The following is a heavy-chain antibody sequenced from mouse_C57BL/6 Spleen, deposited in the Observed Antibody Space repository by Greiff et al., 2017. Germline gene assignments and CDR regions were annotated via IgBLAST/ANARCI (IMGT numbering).Heavy chain of an antibody. CDR3: ARGTLDYGISYGYFDV. V-gene: IGHV1-64*01. CDR2: IHPNSGST. D-gene: IGHD1-1*01. J-gene: IGHJ1*03. Sequence: QVQLQQPGAELVKPGASVKLSCKASGYTFTSYWLHWVKQRPGQGLEWIGMIHPNSGSTNYNEKFKSKATLTVDKSSSTAYMQRSSLMSDDSAFYYCARGTLDYGISYGYFDVWGTGTTVTVSS. CDR1: GYTFTSYW.